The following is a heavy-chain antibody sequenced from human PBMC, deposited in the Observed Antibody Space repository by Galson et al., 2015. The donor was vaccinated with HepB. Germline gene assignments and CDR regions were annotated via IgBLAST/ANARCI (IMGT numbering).Heavy chain of an antibody. CDR3: ARGEHDTLAAAGPTLRHYFDY. J-gene: IGHJ4*02. CDR2: INHSGST. Sequence: ETLSLTCAVYGGSFSGYYWSWIRQPPGKGLEWIGEINHSGSTNYNPSLKSRVTISVDTSKNQFSLKLSSVTAADTAVYYCARGEHDTLAAAGPTLRHYFDYWGQGTLVTVSS. CDR1: GGSFSGYY. V-gene: IGHV4-34*01. D-gene: IGHD6-13*01.